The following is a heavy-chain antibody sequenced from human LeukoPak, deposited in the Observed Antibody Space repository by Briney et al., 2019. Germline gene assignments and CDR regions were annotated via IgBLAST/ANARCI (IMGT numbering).Heavy chain of an antibody. D-gene: IGHD3-16*01. CDR3: ARLRSYDYVWGSFDY. CDR2: INPDSGGT. Sequence: ASVKVSCKASGYTFTGYYMHWVRRAPGQGLEWMGWINPDSGGTNYAQKFQGRVTMTRDTSISTAYLELSWLRSDDTAVYSCARLRSYDYVWGSFDYWGQGTLVTVSS. CDR1: GYTFTGYY. J-gene: IGHJ4*02. V-gene: IGHV1-2*02.